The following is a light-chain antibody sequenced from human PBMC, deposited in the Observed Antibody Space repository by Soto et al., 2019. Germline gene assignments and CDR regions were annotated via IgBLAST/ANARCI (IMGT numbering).Light chain of an antibody. CDR1: QSISSW. CDR3: QPRRT. V-gene: IGKV1-5*03. J-gene: IGKJ1*01. Sequence: DIQMTQSPSTLSASVGDRVTITCRASQSISSWLAWYQQKPGKATKLLIYEVSTLENGVPSSFSGSGSGTEFTLTISSLQPDDFATYYCQPRRTFGQGTKVEIK. CDR2: EVS.